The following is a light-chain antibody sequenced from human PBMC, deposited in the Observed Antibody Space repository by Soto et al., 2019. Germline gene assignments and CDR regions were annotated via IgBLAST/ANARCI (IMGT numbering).Light chain of an antibody. CDR2: GAS. CDR1: QSINNNY. CDR3: QPYDASPT. V-gene: IGKV3-20*01. J-gene: IGKJ1*01. Sequence: EIVLTQSPGTLSLSAGERATLSCRASQSINNNYLAWYQQKPGQAPTVLIYGASSRAPVIPDRFSGSGSGIDFTLTIIRLEPEDFAVYYCQPYDASPTFGQGTKVDIK.